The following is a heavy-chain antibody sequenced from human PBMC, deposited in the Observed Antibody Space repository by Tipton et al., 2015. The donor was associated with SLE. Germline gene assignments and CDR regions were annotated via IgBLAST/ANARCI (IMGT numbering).Heavy chain of an antibody. CDR1: GGSFSGYY. CDR3: ARDDDNGFDY. CDR2: INHSGST. Sequence: TLSLTCAVYGGSFSGYYWSWIRQPPGKGLEWIGEINHSGSTNYNPSLKSRVTISVDTSKNQFSLKLSSVTAADTAVYYCARDDDNGFDYWGQGTLVTVSS. V-gene: IGHV4-34*01. D-gene: IGHD2-8*01. J-gene: IGHJ4*02.